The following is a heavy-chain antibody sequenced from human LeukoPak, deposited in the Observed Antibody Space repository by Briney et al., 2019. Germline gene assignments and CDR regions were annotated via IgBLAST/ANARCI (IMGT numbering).Heavy chain of an antibody. Sequence: GGSLRLSCAASGFTFSRYGMHWVRQAPGKGLEWVTAISYDGSNKYYADSVKGRFTISRDNSKNTLYVQMNSLRAEDTAIYYCAKDFVVVPGNVNYFNSWGQGTLVTVSS. D-gene: IGHD2-21*02. J-gene: IGHJ4*02. V-gene: IGHV3-30*04. CDR1: GFTFSRYG. CDR2: ISYDGSNK. CDR3: AKDFVVVPGNVNYFNS.